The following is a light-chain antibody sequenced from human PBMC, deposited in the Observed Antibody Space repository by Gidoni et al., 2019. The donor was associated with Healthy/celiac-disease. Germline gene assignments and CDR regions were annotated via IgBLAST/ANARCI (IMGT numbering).Light chain of an antibody. CDR1: SSNIGNNY. V-gene: IGLV1-51*02. J-gene: IGLJ7*01. Sequence: QSVLTKPPSVSAAPGQKVTISCSGSSSNIGNNYVSWYQQLPGTAPKLLIYENNKRPSGIPDLFSGSKSGTSATLGITGLQTGDEADYYCGTWDSSLSASVFGGGTQLTVL. CDR2: ENN. CDR3: GTWDSSLSASV.